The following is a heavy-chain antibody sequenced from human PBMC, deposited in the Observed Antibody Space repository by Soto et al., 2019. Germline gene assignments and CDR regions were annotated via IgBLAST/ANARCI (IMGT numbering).Heavy chain of an antibody. D-gene: IGHD3-22*01. CDR3: AAMSPSSYDSSGYYCG. J-gene: IGHJ4*02. CDR1: GRTFSSYT. V-gene: IGHV1-69*02. CDR2: IIPILGIA. Sequence: SVKVSCKASGRTFSSYTISWVRQAPGQGLEWMGRIIPILGIANYAQKFQGRVTITADKSTSTAYMELSSLRSEDTAVYYCAAMSPSSYDSSGYYCGWGQGTLVTVSS.